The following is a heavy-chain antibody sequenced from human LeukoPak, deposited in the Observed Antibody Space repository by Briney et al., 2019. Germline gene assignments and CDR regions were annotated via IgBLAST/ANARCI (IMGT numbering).Heavy chain of an antibody. CDR3: ARVVEAGMYYDFWSGYSP. D-gene: IGHD3-3*01. CDR1: GFTFDDYG. V-gene: IGHV3-20*04. J-gene: IGHJ5*02. CDR2: INWNGGST. Sequence: GGSLRLSCAASGFTFDDYGMSWVRQAPGKGLEWVSGINWNGGSTGYADCVKGRFTISRDNAKNSLYLQMNSLRAEDTALYYCARVVEAGMYYDFWSGYSPWGQGTLVTVSS.